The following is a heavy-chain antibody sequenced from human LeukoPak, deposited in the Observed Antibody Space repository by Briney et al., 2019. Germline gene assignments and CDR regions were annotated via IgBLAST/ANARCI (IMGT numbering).Heavy chain of an antibody. D-gene: IGHD3-22*01. V-gene: IGHV3-64*01. CDR2: ISSNGGST. CDR3: ARVVDYDSRDY. J-gene: IGHJ4*02. CDR1: GFTFSSYA. Sequence: GGSLRLSCAASGFTFSSYAMHWVRQAPGKGLEYVSAISSNGGSTYYANSVKGRFTISRDNAKNSLYLQMNSLRAEDTAVYYCARVVDYDSRDYWGQGTLVTVSS.